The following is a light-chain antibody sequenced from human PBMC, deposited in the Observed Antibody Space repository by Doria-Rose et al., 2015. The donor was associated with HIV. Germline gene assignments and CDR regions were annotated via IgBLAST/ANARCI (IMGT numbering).Light chain of an antibody. V-gene: IGKV3-20*01. CDR2: DAS. Sequence: TQSPGTLSLSPGERATLSCRASQRVKSSYSAWYQHKHGEAPRLLIYDASTRATGIPDRFSGSGSGTDFTLTISRLEPEDVAVYYCQQYGTSRGTFGQGTRLEIK. J-gene: IGKJ5*01. CDR1: QRVKSSY. CDR3: QQYGTSRGT.